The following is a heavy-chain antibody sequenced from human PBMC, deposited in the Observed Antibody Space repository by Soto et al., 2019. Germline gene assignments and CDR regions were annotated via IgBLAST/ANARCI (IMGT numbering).Heavy chain of an antibody. CDR2: ISSSSSYT. Sequence: PGGSLRLSCAASGFTFSDYYMTWIRQAPGKGLEWVSYISSSSSYTNYADSVKGRFTISRDNAKNSLYLQMNSLRAEDTAVYYCARDVYSYGYPDYYGMDVWGQGTTVTVSS. CDR1: GFTFSDYY. V-gene: IGHV3-11*06. D-gene: IGHD5-18*01. CDR3: ARDVYSYGYPDYYGMDV. J-gene: IGHJ6*02.